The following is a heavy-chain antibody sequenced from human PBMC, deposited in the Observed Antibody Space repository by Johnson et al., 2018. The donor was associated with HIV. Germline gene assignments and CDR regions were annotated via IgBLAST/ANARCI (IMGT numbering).Heavy chain of an antibody. J-gene: IGHJ3*02. CDR2: IGRSGSTF. V-gene: IGHV3-11*04. D-gene: IGHD4-11*01. Sequence: QVQLVESGGGLVKPGGSLRLYCAASGFTFSDYYMSWIRQAPGKGLEWVSYIGRSGSTFYYADSVKGRFTISRDNAKNSLYLQMNSLKAEDTAGYYCASPKAVDYPQDDAFHIWGQGTVVTVSS. CDR1: GFTFSDYY. CDR3: ASPKAVDYPQDDAFHI.